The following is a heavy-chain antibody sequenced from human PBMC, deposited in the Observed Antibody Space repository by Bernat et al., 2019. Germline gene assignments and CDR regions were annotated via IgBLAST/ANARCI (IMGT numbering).Heavy chain of an antibody. V-gene: IGHV3-21*01. Sequence: EVQLVESGGGLVKPGGSLRRSCAASGFTCSSYSMNWVRQAPGKGLEWVASISSSSSYRYYADSVKGRFTISRDNAKNSLYLQMNSLRAEDTAVYYCARMGGSGDAFDIWGQGTMVTVSS. CDR2: ISSSSSYR. CDR3: ARMGGSGDAFDI. CDR1: GFTCSSYS. J-gene: IGHJ3*02. D-gene: IGHD2-15*01.